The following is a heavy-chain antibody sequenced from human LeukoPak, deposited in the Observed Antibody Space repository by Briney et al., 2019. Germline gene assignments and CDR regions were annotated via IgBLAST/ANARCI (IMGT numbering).Heavy chain of an antibody. D-gene: IGHD3-3*01. Sequence: PSETLSLTCTLSGGSISSYYWSWIRQPPGKGLEWIGYIYYSGSTNYNPSLKSRVTISVDTSKNQFSLKLSSVTAADTAVYYCARDLGYYDFWSGYYNWFDPWGQGTLVTVSS. CDR1: GGSISSYY. CDR3: ARDLGYYDFWSGYYNWFDP. J-gene: IGHJ5*02. V-gene: IGHV4-59*01. CDR2: IYYSGST.